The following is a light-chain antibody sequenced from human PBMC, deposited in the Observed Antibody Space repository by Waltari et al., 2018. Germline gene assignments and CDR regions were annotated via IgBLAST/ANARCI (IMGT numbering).Light chain of an antibody. V-gene: IGKV1-5*01. CDR3: QQYDSYVYT. CDR1: QSVSSW. J-gene: IGKJ2*01. Sequence: DIQMTQSPSTLSASVGDTVTITCRASQSVSSWLAWYQQKAGKAPTFLIFDASDLESGVPSRFSGSGSDTEFTLTISNLQPDDFATYYCQQYDSYVYTFGQGTKLEIK. CDR2: DAS.